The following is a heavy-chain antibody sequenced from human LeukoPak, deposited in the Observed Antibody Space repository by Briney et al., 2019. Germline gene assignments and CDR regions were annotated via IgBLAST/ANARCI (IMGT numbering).Heavy chain of an antibody. Sequence: GGSLRLSCAASGFTFSTYGMNWVRQAPGKGLEWVSYISRSSNTIYYSDSVKGRFTISRDNAKNSLYLLINSLRAEDTAVYYCVRDPIEDFYFGYWGQGTLVTVSS. CDR3: VRDPIEDFYFGY. V-gene: IGHV3-48*01. D-gene: IGHD3-3*01. J-gene: IGHJ4*02. CDR1: GFTFSTYG. CDR2: ISRSSNTI.